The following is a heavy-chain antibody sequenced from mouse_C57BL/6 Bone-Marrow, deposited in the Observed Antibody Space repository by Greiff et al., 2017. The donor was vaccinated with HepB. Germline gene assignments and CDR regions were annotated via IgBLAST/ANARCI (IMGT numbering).Heavy chain of an antibody. J-gene: IGHJ3*01. CDR3: GRAYDYDVWCAY. D-gene: IGHD2-4*01. CDR1: GFTFSDYG. CDR2: ISSGSSTI. Sequence: EVQLQESGGGLVKPGGSLKLSCAASGFTFSDYGMHWVRQAPEKGLEWVAYISSGSSTIYYADTVKGRFTISRDNAKNTLFLQMTSLRSEDTAMYYCGRAYDYDVWCAYWGRGTVVTVSA. V-gene: IGHV5-17*01.